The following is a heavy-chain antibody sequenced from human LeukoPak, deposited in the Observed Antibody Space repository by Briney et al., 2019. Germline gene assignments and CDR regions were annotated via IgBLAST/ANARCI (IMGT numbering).Heavy chain of an antibody. J-gene: IGHJ3*02. CDR2: IYYSGTT. V-gene: IGHV4-39*01. CDR3: ARFEYSGYDYAFDS. CDR1: GGSISSSNYY. D-gene: IGHD5-12*01. Sequence: PSETLSLTCTVSGGSISSSNYYWGWIRQPPGQGRTWIGSIYYSGTTYSNPSLKSQVTISVDTSKNQFSLKLSSVTAADTAVYYCARFEYSGYDYAFDSWGQGTMVTVSS.